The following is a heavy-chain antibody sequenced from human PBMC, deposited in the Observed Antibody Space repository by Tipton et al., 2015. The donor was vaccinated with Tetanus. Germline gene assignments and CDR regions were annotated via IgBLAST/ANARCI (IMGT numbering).Heavy chain of an antibody. J-gene: IGHJ4*02. CDR3: ARGFCGGGVCHNGLLAS. Sequence: SLRLSCVGSGFTFKNYSMNWVRQAPGKGLEWVAHISSRDDDIFYADSVRGRFTISRDNAKNSLYLQMNSLRDEDMAIYYCARGFCGGGVCHNGLLASWGQGTPVTVSS. CDR2: ISSRDDDI. CDR1: GFTFKNYS. D-gene: IGHD2-21*01. V-gene: IGHV3-48*02.